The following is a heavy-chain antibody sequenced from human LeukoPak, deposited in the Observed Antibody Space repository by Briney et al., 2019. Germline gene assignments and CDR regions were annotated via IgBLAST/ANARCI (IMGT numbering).Heavy chain of an antibody. Sequence: SETLSLTCTVSGGSISSGSYYWSWIRQPAGKGLEWIGRIYTRGSTNFNPSLKSRVTISVDTSKNQFSLKLSSVTAADTAVYYCAKGIAAAGGYYYYMDVWGKGTTVTVSS. CDR3: AKGIAAAGGYYYYMDV. V-gene: IGHV4-61*02. CDR1: GGSISSGSYY. J-gene: IGHJ6*03. D-gene: IGHD6-13*01. CDR2: IYTRGST.